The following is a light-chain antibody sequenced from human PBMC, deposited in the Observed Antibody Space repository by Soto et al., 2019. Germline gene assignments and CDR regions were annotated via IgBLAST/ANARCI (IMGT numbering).Light chain of an antibody. CDR1: QYISTY. CDR3: QQSYTAPLT. Sequence: DIQMTQSPSSLSASVGDRVTITCRASQYISTYLAWYQQKPGKAPCLLIFASSLQSGVPPRFSGGGSGTDFTLTISSLQPEDFATYFCQQSYTAPLTFGGGTKVQL. J-gene: IGKJ4*01. CDR2: AS. V-gene: IGKV1-39*01.